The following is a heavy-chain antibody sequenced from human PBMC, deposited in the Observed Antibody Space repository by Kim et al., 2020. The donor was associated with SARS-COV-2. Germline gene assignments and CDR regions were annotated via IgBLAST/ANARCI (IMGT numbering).Heavy chain of an antibody. J-gene: IGHJ2*01. D-gene: IGHD1-26*01. CDR3: AMKWELLDWDWYFDL. V-gene: IGHV1-24*01. Sequence: QKFQGRVTMTEDTSTDTAYMELSSLRSEDTAVYYCAMKWELLDWDWYFDLWGRGTLVTVSS.